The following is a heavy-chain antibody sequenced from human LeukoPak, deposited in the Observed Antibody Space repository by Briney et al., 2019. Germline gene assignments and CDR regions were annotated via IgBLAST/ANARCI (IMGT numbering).Heavy chain of an antibody. Sequence: QAGGSLRLSCVASGFTFSSYGMHWVRQAPGKGLEWVAVISYDGSNKYYADSVKGRFTISRDNSKNTLYLQMNSLRAEDTAVYYCAKEGRSSGWDPYFDYWGQGTLVTVSS. CDR1: GFTFSSYG. J-gene: IGHJ4*02. CDR2: ISYDGSNK. V-gene: IGHV3-30*18. D-gene: IGHD6-19*01. CDR3: AKEGRSSGWDPYFDY.